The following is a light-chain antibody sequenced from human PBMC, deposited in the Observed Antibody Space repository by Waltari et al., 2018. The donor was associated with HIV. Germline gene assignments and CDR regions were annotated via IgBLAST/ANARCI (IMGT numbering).Light chain of an antibody. J-gene: IGLJ1*01. Sequence: QSALTQPASVSGSPGQSITISCTGTSSYVGSYNLVSWYQQHTGKAPKLMIYEGSKRPSGVSNRFSGSKSGNTASLTISGLQAEDEADYYCCSYAGSTTFYVFGTGTKVTVL. V-gene: IGLV2-23*01. CDR2: EGS. CDR3: CSYAGSTTFYV. CDR1: SSYVGSYNL.